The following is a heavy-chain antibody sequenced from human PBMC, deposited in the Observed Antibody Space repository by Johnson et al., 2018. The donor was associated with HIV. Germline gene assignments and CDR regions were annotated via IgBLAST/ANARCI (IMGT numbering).Heavy chain of an antibody. CDR2: IKQDGSEK. CDR3: STDLGFEWSEGNDAFDV. V-gene: IGHV3-7*03. J-gene: IGHJ3*01. CDR1: GFTFDDYG. D-gene: IGHD3-9*01. Sequence: EQLVESGGGLVQPGGSLRLSCAASGFTFDDYGMSWVSQAPGKGLEWVANIKQDGSEKYYVDSVKGRFTISRDNAKTSLYLQMNSLKTEDTAVYYCSTDLGFEWSEGNDAFDVWGQGTMVTVSS.